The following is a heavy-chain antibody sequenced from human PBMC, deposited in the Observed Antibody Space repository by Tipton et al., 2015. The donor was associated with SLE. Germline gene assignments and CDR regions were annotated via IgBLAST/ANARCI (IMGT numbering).Heavy chain of an antibody. V-gene: IGHV4-38-2*01. CDR1: GYSISSGYY. CDR3: ALLYDSSGYDAFDI. Sequence: TLSLTCAVSGYSISSGYYWGWIRQPPGKGLEWIGSIYHSGSTNYNPSLKSRDTISVDTSKNQFSLKLSSVTAADTAVYYCALLYDSSGYDAFDIWGQGTMVTVSS. J-gene: IGHJ3*02. D-gene: IGHD3-22*01. CDR2: IYHSGST.